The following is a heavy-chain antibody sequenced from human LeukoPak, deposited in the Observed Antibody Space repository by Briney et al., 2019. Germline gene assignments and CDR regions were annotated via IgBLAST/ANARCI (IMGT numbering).Heavy chain of an antibody. J-gene: IGHJ4*02. D-gene: IGHD6-13*01. CDR3: GKEFSSGWFF. Sequence: ETLSLTCTVSGSSISSSSYYWGWIRQPPGKGLEWVSSIDSSGDYTFYADSVKGRFTISRDNSKDTLYLQLSGLRAEDTAIYYCGKEFSSGWFFWGQGTLVSVSS. V-gene: IGHV3-23*01. CDR2: IDSSGDYT. CDR1: GSSISSSSYY.